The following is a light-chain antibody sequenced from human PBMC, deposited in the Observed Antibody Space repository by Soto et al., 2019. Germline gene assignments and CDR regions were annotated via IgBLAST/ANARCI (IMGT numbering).Light chain of an antibody. V-gene: IGKV2-28*01. CDR3: MQTLQSRT. J-gene: IGKJ1*01. Sequence: DIVMTQSPLSLPVTPGEPASISCRSSQSLLHSNGYNYLDWYLQKPGQSPQVLIYMGSNRASGVPDRFSGSGSGTDFPLKISRVEAEDVGVYYCMQTLQSRTFGQGTKVEI. CDR1: QSLLHSNGYNY. CDR2: MGS.